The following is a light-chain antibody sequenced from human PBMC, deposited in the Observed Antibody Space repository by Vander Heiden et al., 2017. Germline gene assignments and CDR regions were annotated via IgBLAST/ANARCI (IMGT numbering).Light chain of an antibody. Sequence: DIQMTQSPSTLSAFVGDRVTITCRASQSISSWLAWYQQKPGKVPKLLIYKASSLESGVPSRFSGSGSGTEFTLTISSLQPDDFATYYCQQYNSYSRTFGQGTKVEIK. CDR3: QQYNSYSRT. J-gene: IGKJ1*01. CDR1: QSISSW. CDR2: KAS. V-gene: IGKV1-5*03.